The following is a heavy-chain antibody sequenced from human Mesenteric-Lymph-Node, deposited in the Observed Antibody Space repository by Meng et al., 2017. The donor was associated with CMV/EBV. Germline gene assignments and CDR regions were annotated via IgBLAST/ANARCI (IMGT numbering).Heavy chain of an antibody. CDR3: AKVNTFAYGPGSYFDY. D-gene: IGHD3-10*01. CDR2: ISGNIDRT. CDR1: GFTFNTYA. Sequence: GGSLRLSCAASGFTFNTYAMTWVRQAPGKGLEWVSGISGNIDRTYYGDSVKGRFTISRDNSKNTSYLQMNSLRGDDTAVYYCAKVNTFAYGPGSYFDYWGQGTLVTVSS. V-gene: IGHV3-23*01. J-gene: IGHJ4*02.